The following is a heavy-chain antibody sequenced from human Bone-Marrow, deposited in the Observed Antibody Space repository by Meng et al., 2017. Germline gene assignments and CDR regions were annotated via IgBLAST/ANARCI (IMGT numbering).Heavy chain of an antibody. J-gene: IGHJ6*02. V-gene: IGHV1-18*01. CDR1: GYTFTSYG. Sequence: ASVKVSCKASGYTFTSYGISWVRQAPGQGLEWMGWISAYNGNTNYAQELQGRVTMTTDTSTSTAYTELRSLRSDDTAVYYCARDDILTGSNGMDVWGQGTTVTVSS. CDR3: ARDDILTGSNGMDV. CDR2: ISAYNGNT. D-gene: IGHD3-9*01.